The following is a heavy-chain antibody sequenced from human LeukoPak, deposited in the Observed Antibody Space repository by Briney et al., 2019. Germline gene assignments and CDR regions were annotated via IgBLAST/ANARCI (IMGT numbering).Heavy chain of an antibody. V-gene: IGHV4-59*08. CDR1: GCSISVYY. CDR3: ARHSKYYYDSSGSYVGYFQH. CDR2: IYYSGST. J-gene: IGHJ1*01. D-gene: IGHD3-22*01. Sequence: SDTLALTCTVSGCSISVYYWGWIRQPPGKGLDWIGYIYYSGSTNYNPSLKSRVTISVDTSKNQFSLKLSSVTAADTAVYYCARHSKYYYDSSGSYVGYFQHWGQGTLVTVSS.